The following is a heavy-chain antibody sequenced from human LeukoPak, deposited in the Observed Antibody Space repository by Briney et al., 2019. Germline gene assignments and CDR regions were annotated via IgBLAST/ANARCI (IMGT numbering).Heavy chain of an antibody. D-gene: IGHD1-26*01. CDR3: FSGSDRDY. CDR2: INPNSGGT. Sequence: MHWVRXAXGQGLEWMGWINPNSGGTNYAQKFQGRVTMTRDTSISTAYMELSRLRSDDTAVYYCFSGSDRDYWGQGTLVTVSS. J-gene: IGHJ4*02. V-gene: IGHV1-2*02.